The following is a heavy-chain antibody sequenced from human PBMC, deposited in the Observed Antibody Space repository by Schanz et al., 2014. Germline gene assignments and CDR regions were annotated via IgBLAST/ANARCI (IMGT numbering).Heavy chain of an antibody. D-gene: IGHD1-20*01. CDR3: ANNWNLDY. CDR1: GFTFGDYA. CDR2: ISGRDGST. J-gene: IGHJ4*02. Sequence: EVQLLESGGGLVQPGGSLRLSCAASGFTFGDYAMTWVRQAPGKGLEWVSAISGRDGSTYYADSVRGRFTISRDNSKNTLYLQMNSLRAEDTAVYYCANNWNLDYWGQGTLVTVSS. V-gene: IGHV3-23*01.